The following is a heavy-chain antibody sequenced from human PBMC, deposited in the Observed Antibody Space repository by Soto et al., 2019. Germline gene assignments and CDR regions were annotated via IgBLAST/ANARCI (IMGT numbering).Heavy chain of an antibody. CDR3: ARGCSSTSCYHYYYGMDV. CDR2: IIPIFGTA. Sequence: VXSVEVSCKASGGTFISYAISWVRQAPGQGLEWMGGIIPIFGTANYAQKFQGRVTITADESTSTAYMELSSLRSEDTAVYYCARGCSSTSCYHYYYGMDVWGQGTTVTVSS. D-gene: IGHD2-2*01. CDR1: GGTFISYA. V-gene: IGHV1-69*13. J-gene: IGHJ6*02.